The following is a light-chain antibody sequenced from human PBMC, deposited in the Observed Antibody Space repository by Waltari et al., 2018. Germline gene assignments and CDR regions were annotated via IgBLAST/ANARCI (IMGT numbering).Light chain of an antibody. J-gene: IGLJ1*01. Sequence: QSALTPPASVSGSRGQPITISCTGTRSDVGSYTYVSWYQQHPGKASKLIVYEVSKRPSGVSNRFAGSKSGNTSSLTISGLQAEDDADYYCTSYTSSNTYVFGTGTKVTVL. CDR1: RSDVGSYTY. CDR2: EVS. CDR3: TSYTSSNTYV. V-gene: IGLV2-14*01.